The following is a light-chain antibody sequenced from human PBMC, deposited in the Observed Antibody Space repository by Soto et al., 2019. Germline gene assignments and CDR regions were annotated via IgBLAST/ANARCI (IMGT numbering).Light chain of an antibody. CDR1: QNISNY. V-gene: IGKV3-20*01. CDR3: HQYGYSLWT. CDR2: GAS. Sequence: IVLTQSPATLSLSPGKRASLSCRASQNISNYLAWYQQKPGQAPRLLIYGASSRATGIPDRFSGSGSGTDFTLTISRLEPEDFALYYCHQYGYSLWTFGQGTKVDI. J-gene: IGKJ1*01.